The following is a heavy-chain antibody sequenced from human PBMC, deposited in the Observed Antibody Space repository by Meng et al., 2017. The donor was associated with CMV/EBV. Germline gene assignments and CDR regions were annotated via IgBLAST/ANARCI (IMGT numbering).Heavy chain of an antibody. CDR2: IYWDDDQ. D-gene: IGHD3-10*01. V-gene: IGHV2-5*02. J-gene: IGHJ5*02. CDR3: AHGVAGRGRNWFDP. Sequence: QTPFKESCPRLGKPTQPLTLTCTFSVFSHSPIGVGVGYIRPHPGEALEWLVLIYWDDDQRYSPALKGRLTITKDTSKNQVVLKMTNMDPVDTATYYCAHGVAGRGRNWFDPWGQRTLVTVSS. CDR1: VFSHSPIGVG.